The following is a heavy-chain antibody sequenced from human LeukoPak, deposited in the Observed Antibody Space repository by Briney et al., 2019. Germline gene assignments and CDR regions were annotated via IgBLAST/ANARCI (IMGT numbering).Heavy chain of an antibody. CDR1: GGSISGGNNY. Sequence: SETLSLTRTVSGGSISGGNNYWNRIRQHPEKGLEWIGYIYDTGSTYYNPSLKSRVTISVDTSKNQFSLKLSSLTAADTAVYYCAREGIAVSRSFYYWGQGTLVTVSS. CDR3: AREGIAVSRSFYY. V-gene: IGHV4-31*03. J-gene: IGHJ4*02. D-gene: IGHD6-19*01. CDR2: IYDTGST.